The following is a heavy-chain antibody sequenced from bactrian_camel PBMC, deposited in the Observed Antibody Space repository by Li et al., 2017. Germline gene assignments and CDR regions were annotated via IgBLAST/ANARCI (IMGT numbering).Heavy chain of an antibody. CDR3: AKLGTRWSEFPY. J-gene: IGHJ4*01. CDR2: ISSDYRS. D-gene: IGHD5*01. Sequence: HVQLVESGGGSVQAGGSLRLSCAASASIGGSTSMGWFRQASGKEREGVAAISSDYRSTYADSVKGRFTISRDNAKNTLYLQLNSLKTEDTAMYYCAKLGTRWSEFPYWGQGTQVTVS. V-gene: IGHV3S53*01. CDR1: ASIGGSTS.